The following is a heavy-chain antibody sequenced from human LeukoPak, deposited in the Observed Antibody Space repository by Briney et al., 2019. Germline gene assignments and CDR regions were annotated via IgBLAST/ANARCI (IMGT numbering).Heavy chain of an antibody. CDR3: ARFRCGGDCHSDF. J-gene: IGHJ4*02. Sequence: GESLKISCKGSGYSFTNYWIGWVRQMPGKGLEWMGLRSPADSDTRYSPSFQGQVTISADTTMNTAYLQWSSLKASDTAIYYCARFRCGGDCHSDFWGQGTLVTVAS. D-gene: IGHD2-21*02. CDR1: GYSFTNYW. CDR2: RSPADSDT. V-gene: IGHV5-51*01.